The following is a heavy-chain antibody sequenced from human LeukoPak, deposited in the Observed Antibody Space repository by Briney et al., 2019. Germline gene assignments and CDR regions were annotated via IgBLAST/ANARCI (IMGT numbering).Heavy chain of an antibody. Sequence: SGTLSLTCAVYGGSFSGYYWSWIRQPPGKGLEWIGEINHSGSTNYNPSLKSRVTISVDKSKNQFSLKLSSVTAADTAVYYCARDAAAGTGNWFDPWGQGTLVTVTS. CDR1: GGSFSGYY. CDR3: ARDAAAGTGNWFDP. CDR2: INHSGST. V-gene: IGHV4-34*01. J-gene: IGHJ5*02. D-gene: IGHD6-13*01.